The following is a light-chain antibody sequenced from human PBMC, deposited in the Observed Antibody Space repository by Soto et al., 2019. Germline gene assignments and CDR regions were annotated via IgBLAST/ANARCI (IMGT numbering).Light chain of an antibody. J-gene: IGLJ3*02. Sequence: QLVLTQSSSASASLGSSVKLTCTLSSGHSSYIIAWHQQQPGKAPRYLMKLEGSGSYNKGSGVPDRFSGSSSGADRYLTISNLQFDDEADYYCETWDSNSWVFGGGTQLTVL. CDR1: SGHSSYI. CDR2: LEGSGSY. V-gene: IGLV4-60*02. CDR3: ETWDSNSWV.